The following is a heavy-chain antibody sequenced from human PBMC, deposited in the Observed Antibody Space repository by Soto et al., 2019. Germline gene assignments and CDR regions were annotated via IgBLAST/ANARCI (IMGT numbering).Heavy chain of an antibody. D-gene: IGHD2-2*01. Sequence: GGSLRLSCAASGFTFSSYSMNWVRQAPGKGLEWVSSISSSSSYIYYADSVKGRFTISRDNAKNSLYLQMNSLRAEDTAVYYCARSPDYRSYYYYGMDVWGQGTTVTVSS. CDR2: ISSSSSYI. J-gene: IGHJ6*02. CDR3: ARSPDYRSYYYYGMDV. CDR1: GFTFSSYS. V-gene: IGHV3-21*01.